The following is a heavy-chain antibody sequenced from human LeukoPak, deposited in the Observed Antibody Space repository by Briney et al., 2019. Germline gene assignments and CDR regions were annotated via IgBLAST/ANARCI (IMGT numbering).Heavy chain of an antibody. CDR1: GDSVSSNSAA. CDR3: ARGNPHYDFWSGYKDDNWFDP. D-gene: IGHD3-3*01. CDR2: TYYRSKWYN. V-gene: IGHV6-1*01. Sequence: SQTLSLTCAISGDSVSSNSAAWNWIRQSPSRGLEWLGRTYYRSKWYNDYAVSVKSRITINPDTSKNQFSLKLSSVTAADTAVYYCARGNPHYDFWSGYKDDNWFDPWGQGTLVTVSS. J-gene: IGHJ5*02.